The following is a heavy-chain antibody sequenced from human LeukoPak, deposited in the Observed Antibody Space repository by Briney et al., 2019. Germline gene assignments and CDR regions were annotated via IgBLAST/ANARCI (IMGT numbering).Heavy chain of an antibody. CDR3: ARGGYYYGSGSLEYYYYYMDV. V-gene: IGHV4-38-2*02. D-gene: IGHD3-10*01. Sequence: SETLSLTCTVSGSSLSSGYYWGWIRQPPGKGLEWIGTIYHSGSTYYNPSLKSRVTISVDTSKNQFSLKLSSVTAADAAVYYCARGGYYYGSGSLEYYYYYMDVWGKGTTVTISS. CDR1: GSSLSSGYY. J-gene: IGHJ6*03. CDR2: IYHSGST.